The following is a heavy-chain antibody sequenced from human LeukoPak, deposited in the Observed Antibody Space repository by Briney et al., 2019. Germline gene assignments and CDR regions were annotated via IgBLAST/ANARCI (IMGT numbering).Heavy chain of an antibody. J-gene: IGHJ4*02. CDR2: IRYDGSTQ. CDR1: GFTFSNYG. Sequence: GGSLRLSCAASGFTFSNYGMHWVRQAPGKGLEWVTFIRYDGSTQYYADSVKDRFTISRDNAKNSLYLQMNSLRAEDTAVYYCSGDPGDYWGQGTLVTVSS. CDR3: SGDPGDY. D-gene: IGHD3-10*01. V-gene: IGHV3-30*02.